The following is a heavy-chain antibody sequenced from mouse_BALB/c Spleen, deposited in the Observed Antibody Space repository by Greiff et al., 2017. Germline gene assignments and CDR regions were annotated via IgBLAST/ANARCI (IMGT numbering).Heavy chain of an antibody. D-gene: IGHD2-14*01. CDR3: TRGYRYDDYYAMDY. Sequence: VQLQQSGTVLARPGASVKMSCKASGYTFTSYWMHWVKQRPGQGLEWIGAIYPGNSDPSYNQKFKGKAKLTAVTSTSTAYMELSSLTNEDSAVYYCTRGYRYDDYYAMDYWGQGTSVTVSS. CDR1: GYTFTSYW. V-gene: IGHV1-5*01. J-gene: IGHJ4*01. CDR2: IYPGNSDP.